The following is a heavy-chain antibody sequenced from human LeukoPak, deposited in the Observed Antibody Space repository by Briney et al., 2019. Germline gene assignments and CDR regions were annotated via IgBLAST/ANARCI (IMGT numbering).Heavy chain of an antibody. CDR3: ARGRPHGNDY. Sequence: PGGSLRLSCAASGFTFSSYWMNWVRQAPGKGLVWVSRIASDGSSTTHADSVEGRFSISRDNAKNTLYLQMNSLRVEDTAVYYCARGRPHGNDYWGQGTLVTVSS. J-gene: IGHJ4*02. CDR2: IASDGSST. D-gene: IGHD4-23*01. V-gene: IGHV3-74*01. CDR1: GFTFSSYW.